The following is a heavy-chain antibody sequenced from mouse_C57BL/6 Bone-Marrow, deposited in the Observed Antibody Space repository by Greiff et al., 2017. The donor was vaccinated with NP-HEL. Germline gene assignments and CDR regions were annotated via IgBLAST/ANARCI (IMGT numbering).Heavy chain of an antibody. Sequence: QVQLQQSGPELVKPGASVKISCKASGYAFSSSWMNWVKQRPGKGLEWIGRSYPGDGDTNYNGKFKGKATLTADKSSSTAYMQLSSLTSEDSAVYFCARSEGSSAWFAYWGQGTLVTVSA. CDR2: SYPGDGDT. V-gene: IGHV1-82*01. J-gene: IGHJ3*01. CDR1: GYAFSSSW. CDR3: ARSEGSSAWFAY. D-gene: IGHD1-1*01.